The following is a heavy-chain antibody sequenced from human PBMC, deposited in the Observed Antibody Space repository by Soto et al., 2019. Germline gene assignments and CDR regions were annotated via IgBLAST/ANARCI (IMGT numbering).Heavy chain of an antibody. V-gene: IGHV1-69*13. CDR1: GGTFSSYA. CDR2: IIPIFGTA. J-gene: IGHJ5*02. D-gene: IGHD6-13*01. Sequence: SVKVSCKASGGTFSSYAISWVRQAPGQGLEWMGGIIPIFGTANYAQKFQGRVTITADESTSTAYMELSSLRSEDTAVYYCARAVGLRSSSWYVQGFDPWGQGTLVTVS. CDR3: ARAVGLRSSSWYVQGFDP.